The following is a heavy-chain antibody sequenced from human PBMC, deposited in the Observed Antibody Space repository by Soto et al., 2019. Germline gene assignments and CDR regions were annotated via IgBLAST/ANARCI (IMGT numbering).Heavy chain of an antibody. J-gene: IGHJ6*01. CDR2: IYPGDSDT. D-gene: IGHD6-13*01. V-gene: IGHV5-51*01. CDR3: AITAADGKNYYGAVV. Sequence: GESLKISCKGSGYSFTSYWIGWVRQMPGKGLEWMGIIYPGDSDTRYSPSFQGQVTISADKSISTAYLQWSSLKASDTAMYYCAITAADGKNYYGAVVRAQRTPVNGSS. CDR1: GYSFTSYW.